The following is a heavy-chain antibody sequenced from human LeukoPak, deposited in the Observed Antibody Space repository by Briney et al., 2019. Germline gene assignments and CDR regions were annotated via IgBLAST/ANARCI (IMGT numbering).Heavy chain of an antibody. Sequence: PSETLSLTCTVSGGSISSSNFFWGWIRQSPGKGLEWIGSIYYSGSTFYNPSLKSRVTTFVDTSKNQFSLKLSSVTAADTAVYYCARGRMVVVAAWWFDPWGQGTLVTVSS. D-gene: IGHD3-22*01. CDR3: ARGRMVVVAAWWFDP. CDR1: GGSISSSNFF. V-gene: IGHV4-39*01. CDR2: IYYSGST. J-gene: IGHJ5*02.